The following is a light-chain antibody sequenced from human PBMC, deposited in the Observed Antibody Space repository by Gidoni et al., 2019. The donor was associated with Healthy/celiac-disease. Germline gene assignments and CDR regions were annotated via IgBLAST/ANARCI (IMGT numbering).Light chain of an antibody. Sequence: EIGLTQSPGTLSLSPGERATLPCRASQSVSSSYLASYHQKPGQAPRLLIYGASSRATGIPDRFSGSGSGTDFTLTISRLEPEDFAVYYCQQYGSSPALTFGGGTKVEIK. CDR2: GAS. V-gene: IGKV3-20*01. CDR3: QQYGSSPALT. J-gene: IGKJ4*01. CDR1: QSVSSSY.